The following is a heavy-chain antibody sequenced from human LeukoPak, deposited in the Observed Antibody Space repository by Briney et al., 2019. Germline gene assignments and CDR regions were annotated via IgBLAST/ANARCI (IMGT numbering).Heavy chain of an antibody. J-gene: IGHJ4*02. Sequence: GGSLRLSCAASGFTFNTYTMNWVRQAPGKGLEWVSYISGSSGIIDYADSVRGRFTISRDNAKNSLYLQMNSLRAEDTAVYYCARALTTLTYEGYWGQGTLVTVSS. V-gene: IGHV3-48*01. CDR1: GFTFNTYT. CDR2: ISGSSGII. CDR3: ARALTTLTYEGY. D-gene: IGHD1-1*01.